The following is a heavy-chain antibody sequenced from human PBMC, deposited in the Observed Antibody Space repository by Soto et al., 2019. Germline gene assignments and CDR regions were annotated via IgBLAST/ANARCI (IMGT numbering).Heavy chain of an antibody. CDR2: ISYDGNKE. D-gene: IGHD2-15*01. CDR3: AKESAGSSPEY. V-gene: IGHV3-30*18. Sequence: QVQLVESGGGVVQPGTSLRLSCAASGFTFSSSGMHWVRQAPGKGLEWVAVISYDGNKEYYAESVKGRFIISRDNSKNTLFLQMNSLRAEDTAVYYCAKESAGSSPEYWGQGTLVTVSS. CDR1: GFTFSSSG. J-gene: IGHJ4*02.